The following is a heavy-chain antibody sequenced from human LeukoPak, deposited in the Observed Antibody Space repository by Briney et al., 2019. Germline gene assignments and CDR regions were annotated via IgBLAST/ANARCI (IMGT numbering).Heavy chain of an antibody. CDR1: GFTFGDYA. CDR3: TRARTAMGSNFDY. J-gene: IGHJ4*02. Sequence: SGGSLRLSCPASGFTFGDYAMSWVRQAPGKGLEWVGFIRSKAYGGTTEYAASVKGRFTISRDDSKSIAYLQMNSLKTEDTAVYYCTRARTAMGSNFDYWGQGTLVTVSS. V-gene: IGHV3-49*04. D-gene: IGHD5-18*01. CDR2: IRSKAYGGTT.